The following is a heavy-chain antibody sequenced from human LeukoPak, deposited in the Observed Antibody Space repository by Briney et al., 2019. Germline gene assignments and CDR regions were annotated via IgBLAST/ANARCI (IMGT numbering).Heavy chain of an antibody. V-gene: IGHV4-59*01. CDR1: GDSINSNY. CDR3: ARLLAGCPGGRCRAHFDY. Sequence: SETLSLTCSVSGDSINSNYWSWMRQPPGKGLEWIGYIYYGGSANYNPSLKSRVSMSVDTSKNQFSLNLSSVTAADTAVYHCARLLAGCPGGRCRAHFDYWGQGTLVTVSS. J-gene: IGHJ4*02. CDR2: IYYGGSA. D-gene: IGHD2-15*01.